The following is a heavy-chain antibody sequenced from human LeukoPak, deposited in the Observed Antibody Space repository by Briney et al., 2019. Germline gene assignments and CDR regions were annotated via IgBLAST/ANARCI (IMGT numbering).Heavy chain of an antibody. Sequence: GGSLRLSCAASGFTVSSNYMSWVRQAPGKGLEWVSVIYSGGSTYYADSVKGRFTISRDNSKNTLYLQMNSLRAEDTAVYYCARTYCSSTSCYYYYYYMDVWGKGTTVTISS. CDR2: IYSGGST. CDR3: ARTYCSSTSCYYYYYYMDV. J-gene: IGHJ6*03. V-gene: IGHV3-66*01. CDR1: GFTVSSNY. D-gene: IGHD2-2*01.